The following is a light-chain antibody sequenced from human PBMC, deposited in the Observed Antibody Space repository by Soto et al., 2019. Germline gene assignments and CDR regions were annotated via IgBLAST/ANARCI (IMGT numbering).Light chain of an antibody. CDR2: SAS. CDR3: QQYGDSPLFS. Sequence: EIVLTQSPGTLSLSPGERATLSCRTSQSVASTSLAWYQQKPGQAPRLLIYSASSRATGAPDWFSGGGSGTDFTLTISRLEPEDFAVYYCQQYGDSPLFSFGPGTKVDIK. CDR1: QSVASTS. V-gene: IGKV3-20*01. J-gene: IGKJ3*01.